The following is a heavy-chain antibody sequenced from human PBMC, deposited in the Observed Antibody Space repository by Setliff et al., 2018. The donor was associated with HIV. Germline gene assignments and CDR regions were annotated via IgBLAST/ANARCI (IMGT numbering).Heavy chain of an antibody. J-gene: IGHJ4*02. D-gene: IGHD3-16*01. CDR3: ARLDSDALRYFDY. CDR1: GYSFSSYW. V-gene: IGHV5-51*01. Sequence: GESLKISCKGSGYSFSSYWIGWVRQMPGKGLEFMGLLYPADSNIRYSPSFQGQVTISVDKSTNTAFLQWTSLRASDTAMYYCARLDSDALRYFDYWGQGTLVTVSS. CDR2: LYPADSNI.